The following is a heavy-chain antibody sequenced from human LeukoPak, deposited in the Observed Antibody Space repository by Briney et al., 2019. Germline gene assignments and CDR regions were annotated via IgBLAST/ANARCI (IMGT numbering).Heavy chain of an antibody. CDR3: ARGVGYDILTGYYERFGAFDI. Sequence: KPSETLSLTCTVSGGSISSYYWSWIRQPPGKGLEWIGYIYYSGSTNYNPSLKSRVTISVDTSKNQFSLKLSSVTAADTAVYYCARGVGYDILTGYYERFGAFDIWGQGTMVTVPS. V-gene: IGHV4-59*01. CDR1: GGSISSYY. D-gene: IGHD3-9*01. J-gene: IGHJ3*02. CDR2: IYYSGST.